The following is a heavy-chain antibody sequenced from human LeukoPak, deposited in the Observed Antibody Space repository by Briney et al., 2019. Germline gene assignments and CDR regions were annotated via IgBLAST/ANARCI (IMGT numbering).Heavy chain of an antibody. Sequence: ASAKVSCKASGYTFNSYGMSWGRQAPGQGLEWMGWISAYNVNTNYAQNLQGRVTMTTDTSTSTAYMELRSLRSDDTAVYYCARAWDCTSTSCYAYFDYWGQGTLVTVSS. D-gene: IGHD2-2*01. CDR2: ISAYNVNT. V-gene: IGHV1-18*01. J-gene: IGHJ4*02. CDR1: GYTFNSYG. CDR3: ARAWDCTSTSCYAYFDY.